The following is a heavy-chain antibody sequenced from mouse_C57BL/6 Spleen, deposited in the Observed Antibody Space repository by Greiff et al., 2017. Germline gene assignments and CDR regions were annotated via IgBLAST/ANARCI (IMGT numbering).Heavy chain of an antibody. Sequence: VKLVESGPELVKPGASVKLSCKASGYTFTSYDINWVKQRPGQGLEWIGWIYPRDGSTKYNEKFKGKATLTVDTSSSTAYMELHSLTSEDSAVYFCARSSYDWYFDVWGTGTTVTVSS. CDR3: ARSSYDWYFDV. CDR1: GYTFTSYD. J-gene: IGHJ1*03. CDR2: IYPRDGST. D-gene: IGHD1-1*01. V-gene: IGHV1-85*01.